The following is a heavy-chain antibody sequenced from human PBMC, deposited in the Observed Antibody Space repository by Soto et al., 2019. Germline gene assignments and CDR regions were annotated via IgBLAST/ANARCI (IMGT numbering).Heavy chain of an antibody. CDR1: GGSLSKYY. V-gene: IGHV4-4*07. Sequence: SETLSLTCSVSGGSLSKYYWSWIRQPAGKGLEWIGRISTSGHVVSKVSLRSRLTMSVDMPNNHFSLKLTSVTAADTAVYYCARDNNDFWSLYPLAFDYWGQGALVTVSS. J-gene: IGHJ4*02. CDR2: ISTSGHV. CDR3: ARDNNDFWSLYPLAFDY. D-gene: IGHD3-3*01.